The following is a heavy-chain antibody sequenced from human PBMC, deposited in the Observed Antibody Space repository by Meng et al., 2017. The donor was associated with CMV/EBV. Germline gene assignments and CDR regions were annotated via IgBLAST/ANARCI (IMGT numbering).Heavy chain of an antibody. CDR2: ISGSGGST. V-gene: IGHV3-23*01. CDR1: GFTFSSNA. J-gene: IGHJ4*02. CDR3: ARDLGGGATTGNY. Sequence: GGPLRPPCAASGFTFSSNAMSWVRQAPGKGLEWVSAISGSGGSTYYADSVKGRFTISRDNAKNSLYLQMNSLRAEDTAVYYCARDLGGGATTGNYWGQGTLVTVSS. D-gene: IGHD1-26*01.